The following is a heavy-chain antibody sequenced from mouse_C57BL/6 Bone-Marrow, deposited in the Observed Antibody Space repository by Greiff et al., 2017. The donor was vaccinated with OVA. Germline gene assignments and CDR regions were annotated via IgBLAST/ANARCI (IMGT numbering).Heavy chain of an antibody. D-gene: IGHD2-3*01. CDR3: AREGWLLPFAY. CDR1: GFTFSDYG. J-gene: IGHJ3*01. CDR2: ISSGSSTI. Sequence: EVQGVESGGGLVKPGGSLKLSCAASGFTFSDYGMHWVRQAPEKGLEWVAYISSGSSTIYYADTVKGRFTISRDNAKNTLFLQMTSLRSEDTAMYYCAREGWLLPFAYWGQGTLVTVSA. V-gene: IGHV5-17*01.